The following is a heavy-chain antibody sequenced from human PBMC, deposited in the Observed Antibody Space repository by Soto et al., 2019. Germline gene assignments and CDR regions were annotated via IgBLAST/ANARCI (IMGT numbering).Heavy chain of an antibody. V-gene: IGHV3-21*01. CDR3: ARVVEVWELSRAFDI. Sequence: GGSLRLSCAASGLTFSSYSMNWVRQAPGKGLEWVSSISSSSSYIYYADSVKGRFTISRDNAKNSLYLQMNSLRAEDTAVYYCARVVEVWELSRAFDIWGKGTMVTVSS. D-gene: IGHD1-26*01. J-gene: IGHJ3*02. CDR2: ISSSSSYI. CDR1: GLTFSSYS.